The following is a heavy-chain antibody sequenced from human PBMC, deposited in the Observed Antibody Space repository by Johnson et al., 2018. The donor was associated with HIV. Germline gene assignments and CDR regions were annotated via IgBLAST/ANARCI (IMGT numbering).Heavy chain of an antibody. V-gene: IGHV3-74*02. J-gene: IGHJ3*02. CDR3: ARSRNYACDI. CDR2: INGGGSST. D-gene: IGHD1-1*01. Sequence: VQLVESGGGLVQPGGSLRLSCAASGFTVSSYWMHWVRQTPGKGLVWVSHINGGGSSTNYADSVKGRFTISKDNAKNTLYLQMNSLRADDTAVYYCARSRNYACDIWGQGTMVTVSS. CDR1: GFTVSSYW.